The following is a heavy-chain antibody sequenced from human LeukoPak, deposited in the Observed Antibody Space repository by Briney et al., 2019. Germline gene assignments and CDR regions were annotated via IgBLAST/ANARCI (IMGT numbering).Heavy chain of an antibody. V-gene: IGHV3-74*01. CDR2: IKSDGST. D-gene: IGHD3-22*01. CDR1: GFTFSTYW. J-gene: IGHJ1*01. Sequence: GGSLRLSCAASGFTFSTYWMHRVRQAPGKGLVWVSRIKSDGSTNYADSVKGRFTISRDNAKNTVSPQMNSLRPEDTGVYYCARAPSEIGGYYPEYFRHWGQGTLVTVSS. CDR3: ARAPSEIGGYYPEYFRH.